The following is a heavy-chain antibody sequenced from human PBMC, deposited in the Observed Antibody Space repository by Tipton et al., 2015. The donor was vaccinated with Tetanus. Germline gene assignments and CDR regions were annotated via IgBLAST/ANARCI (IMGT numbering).Heavy chain of an antibody. V-gene: IGHV3-7*03. J-gene: IGHJ4*02. CDR1: GLSFSSYT. CDR2: MKQDGSEI. D-gene: IGHD2-15*01. CDR3: AKPRLSDESVAVLAATYFEY. Sequence: SLRLSCVASGLSFSSYTMSWVRQAPGKGLEWVATMKQDGSEIKYVDSVTGLFTISRDNAKNSLYLQLNSLRAEDTAVYFCAKPRLSDESVAVLAATYFEYWGQGSLVSVSS.